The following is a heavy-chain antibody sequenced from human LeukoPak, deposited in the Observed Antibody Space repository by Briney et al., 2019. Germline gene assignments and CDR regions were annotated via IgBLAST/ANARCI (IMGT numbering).Heavy chain of an antibody. D-gene: IGHD6-19*01. CDR2: ISSSSDNYK. CDR1: GFTFNTYN. Sequence: PGGSLRLSCVASGFTFNTYNIHWVRQAPGKALEWVSTISSSSDNYKYYADSVKGRFTISRDNAKNSLYLQMNSLRAEDTAVYYCARRIFQGSSGWYLFDYWGQGTLVTVSS. J-gene: IGHJ4*02. V-gene: IGHV3-21*01. CDR3: ARRIFQGSSGWYLFDY.